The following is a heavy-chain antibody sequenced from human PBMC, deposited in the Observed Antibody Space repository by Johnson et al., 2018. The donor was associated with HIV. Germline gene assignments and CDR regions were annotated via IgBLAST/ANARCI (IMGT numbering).Heavy chain of an antibody. J-gene: IGHJ3*02. V-gene: IGHV3-23*04. CDR2: ISGSGGTT. CDR3: ARGGFWVSGSYYNPDAFDI. CDR1: GFTFSSYA. D-gene: IGHD3-10*01. Sequence: VQPVESGGGLLQPGGSLRLSCAASGFTFSSYAMSWVRQAPGQGLEWVSVISGSGGTTYYADSVKGRFTISRDNSKNTLYLQMNSLRAEDMAVYYCARGGFWVSGSYYNPDAFDIWGQGTMVTVSS.